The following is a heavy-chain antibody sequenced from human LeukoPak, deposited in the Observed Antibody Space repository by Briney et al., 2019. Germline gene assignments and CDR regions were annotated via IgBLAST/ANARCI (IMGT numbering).Heavy chain of an antibody. J-gene: IGHJ4*02. CDR2: IYYSGST. CDR1: GGSISSYY. CDR3: ARDRISQDFDY. V-gene: IGHV4-59*01. Sequence: SETLSLTCTVSGGSISSYYWSWIRQPPGKGLEWIGYIYYSGSTNYNPSLKSRVTISVDTSKNQFSLKLSSVTAADTAVYYCARDRISQDFDYWGQGTLVTVSS. D-gene: IGHD2-15*01.